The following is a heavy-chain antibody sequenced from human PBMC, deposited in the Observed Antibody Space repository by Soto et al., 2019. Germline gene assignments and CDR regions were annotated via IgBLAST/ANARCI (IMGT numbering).Heavy chain of an antibody. D-gene: IGHD3-10*01. V-gene: IGHV3-7*01. CDR3: ARGRMVRGVTFYSCYYIDV. CDR1: GFTFSFYW. J-gene: IGHJ6*03. Sequence: EVQLVESGGGLVQPGGSLRLSCAASGFTFSFYWMSWVRQAPGKGLEWVANIKEDGSEKYYVDSVKGRFTISRDNAKNSLYLQMNSLRAEDTAVYYCARGRMVRGVTFYSCYYIDVWGKGTTVTVS. CDR2: IKEDGSEK.